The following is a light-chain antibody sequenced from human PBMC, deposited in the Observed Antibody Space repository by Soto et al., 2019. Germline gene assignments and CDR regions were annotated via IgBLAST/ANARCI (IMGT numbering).Light chain of an antibody. CDR2: SAS. CDR3: KQGHNWPLT. Sequence: EIVMTQSPATLSVSPGERATLSCRASQSISTELAWYQQKPGQPPRLLIYSASTRATGVPARFTGSGSGSAVTFTINGLQSGDFAVYYCKQGHNWPLTFGQGTRLEI. CDR1: QSISTE. V-gene: IGKV3-15*01. J-gene: IGKJ2*01.